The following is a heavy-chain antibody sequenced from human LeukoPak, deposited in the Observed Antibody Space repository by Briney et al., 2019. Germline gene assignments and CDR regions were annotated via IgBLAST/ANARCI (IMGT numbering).Heavy chain of an antibody. CDR3: ATVRREDYYDSSGYFLPDY. D-gene: IGHD3-22*01. V-gene: IGHV1-24*01. CDR2: FDPEDGET. CDR1: GYTLTELS. J-gene: IGHJ4*02. Sequence: ASVKVSCKVSGYTLTELSMHWVRQAPGKGLEWMGGFDPEDGETIYAQKFQGRVTMTEDTSTDTAYMELGSLRSEDTAVYYCATVRREDYYDSSGYFLPDYWGQGTLVTVSS.